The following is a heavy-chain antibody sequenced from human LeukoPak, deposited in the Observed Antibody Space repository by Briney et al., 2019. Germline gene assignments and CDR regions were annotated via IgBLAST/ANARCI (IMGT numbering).Heavy chain of an antibody. CDR3: ARYEVVPAAMGWFDP. CDR2: IYYSGST. CDR1: GGSISSGGYY. J-gene: IGHJ5*02. D-gene: IGHD2-2*01. Sequence: TLSLTCTVSGGSISSGGYYWSWIRQHPGKGLEWIGYIYYSGSTYYNPSLKSRVTISVDTSKNQFSLKLSSVTAADTAVYYCARYEVVPAAMGWFDPWGQGTLVTVSS. V-gene: IGHV4-31*03.